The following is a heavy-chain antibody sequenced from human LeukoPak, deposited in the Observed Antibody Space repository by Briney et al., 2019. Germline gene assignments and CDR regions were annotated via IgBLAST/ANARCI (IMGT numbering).Heavy chain of an antibody. CDR1: GFTFSSYS. CDR3: ARVKDKRYFDY. D-gene: IGHD2-15*01. CDR2: ISSSSSYV. J-gene: IGHJ4*02. V-gene: IGHV3-21*01. Sequence: GGSLRLSCAASGFTFSSYSMNWVRQAPGKGLEWVSSISSSSSYVYYADSVKGRFTISRDNAKNSLYLQMNSLRAEDTAVYYCARVKDKRYFDYWGQGTLVTVSS.